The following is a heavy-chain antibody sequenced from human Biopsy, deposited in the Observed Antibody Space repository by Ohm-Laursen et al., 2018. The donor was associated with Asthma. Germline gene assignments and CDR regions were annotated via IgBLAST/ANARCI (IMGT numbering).Heavy chain of an antibody. D-gene: IGHD1-26*01. CDR2: IKHDGSEK. J-gene: IGHJ1*01. V-gene: IGHV3-7*01. Sequence: SLRLSCTASGFTFGDYCMSWVRQVPGQGLAWVANIKHDGSEKNDVDSQKCRFTISRDNAKNLRFLQMNSLRAEDTAVDECARTYHCGSPYHAEHYQIWGQGTLVTVSS. CDR3: ARTYHCGSPYHAEHYQI. CDR1: GFTFGDYC.